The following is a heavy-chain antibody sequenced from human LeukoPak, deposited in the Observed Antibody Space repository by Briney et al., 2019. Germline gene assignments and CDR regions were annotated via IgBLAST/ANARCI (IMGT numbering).Heavy chain of an antibody. V-gene: IGHV4-59*08. CDR2: IYYSGST. J-gene: IGHJ4*02. CDR3: ARLNTASYGDY. CDR1: GGSISSYY. D-gene: IGHD2-21*02. Sequence: SETLSLTCTVSGGSISSYYWSWIRQPPGKGLEWIGYIYYSGSTNYNPSLKSRVTMSVDTSKNQFSLKLSSVTAADTAVYYCARLNTASYGDYWGQGTLVTVSS.